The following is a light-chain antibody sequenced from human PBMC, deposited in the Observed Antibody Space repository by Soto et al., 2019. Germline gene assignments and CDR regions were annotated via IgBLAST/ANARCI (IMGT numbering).Light chain of an antibody. Sequence: EIVLSQSPGTLSLSPVQRATLSCRASQSVTSGYLAWYQQKPGQAPRLLIYGASTRATGIPARFSGSGSGTEFTLTISSLQPDDFATYYCQHYNSYSEAFGQGTKVDIK. CDR1: QSVTSGY. CDR2: GAS. J-gene: IGKJ1*01. V-gene: IGKV3-20*01. CDR3: QHYNSYSEA.